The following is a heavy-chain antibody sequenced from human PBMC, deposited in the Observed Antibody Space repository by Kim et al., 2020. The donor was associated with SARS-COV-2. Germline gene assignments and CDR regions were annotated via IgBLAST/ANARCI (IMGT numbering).Heavy chain of an antibody. CDR2: IIPIFGTA. CDR1: GGTFSSYA. Sequence: SVKVSCKASGGTFSSYAISWVRQAPGQGLEWMGGIIPIFGTANYAQKFQGRVTITADESTSTAYMELSSLRSEDTAVYYCARVGACSSTSCHLYYYYGMDVWGQGTTVTVSS. D-gene: IGHD2-2*01. J-gene: IGHJ6*02. CDR3: ARVGACSSTSCHLYYYYGMDV. V-gene: IGHV1-69*13.